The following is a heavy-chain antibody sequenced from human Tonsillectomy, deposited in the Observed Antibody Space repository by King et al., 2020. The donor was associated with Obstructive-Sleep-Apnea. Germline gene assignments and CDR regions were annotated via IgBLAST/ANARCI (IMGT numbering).Heavy chain of an antibody. CDR2: ISSAGTTM. CDR3: ARTSYFCETDGFYYFDA. CDR1: GFIFRTHG. J-gene: IGHJ4*02. V-gene: IGHV3-48*01. Sequence: VQLVQSGGGLVQPGGSLRLSCAASGFIFRTHGMHWVRQAPGKGLEWISYISSAGTTMYYSDSVKGRFTISRDNGEKTLYLQMHSLRVDDTAVYYCARTSYFCETDGFYYFDAWGPGALVAVSA. D-gene: IGHD2-8*01.